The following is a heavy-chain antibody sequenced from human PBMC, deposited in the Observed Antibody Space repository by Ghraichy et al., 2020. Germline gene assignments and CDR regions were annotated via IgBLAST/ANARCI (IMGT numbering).Heavy chain of an antibody. J-gene: IGHJ4*02. CDR3: AREGEYSSSWPY. Sequence: ASVKVSCKASGYTFTGYYMHWVRQAPGQGLEWMGWINPNTGGTNYAQKFQGRVTLTRDSSITTAYMELRLTSDDTAVYYCAREGEYSSSWPYWGQGTLVTVSS. CDR1: GYTFTGYY. V-gene: IGHV1-2*02. CDR2: INPNTGGT. D-gene: IGHD6-13*01.